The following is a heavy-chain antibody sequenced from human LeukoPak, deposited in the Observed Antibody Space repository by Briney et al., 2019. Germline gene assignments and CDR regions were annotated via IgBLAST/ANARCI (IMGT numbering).Heavy chain of an antibody. Sequence: SETLSLTCTVSGGSISSDYWTWIRQPPGKGLEWIGYIYYSGSPNYNPSLKSRVTISVDTSKNQFSLKLSSVTAADTAVYYCAREASHMARAFDIWGQGTMVTVSS. J-gene: IGHJ3*02. CDR1: GGSISSDY. V-gene: IGHV4-59*01. D-gene: IGHD3-10*01. CDR2: IYYSGSP. CDR3: AREASHMARAFDI.